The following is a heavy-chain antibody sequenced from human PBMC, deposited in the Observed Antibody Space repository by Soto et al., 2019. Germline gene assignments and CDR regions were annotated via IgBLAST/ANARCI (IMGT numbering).Heavy chain of an antibody. CDR1: GFTFSSYG. CDR2: ISYDGSNK. V-gene: IGHV3-30*18. CDR3: ANSGELRYYYYGMDV. Sequence: GGSLRLSCAASGFTFSSYGMHWVRQAPGKGLEWVAVISYDGSNKYYADSVKGRFTISRDNSKNTLYLQMNSLRAEDTAVYYCANSGELRYYYYGMDVWGQGTTVTVSS. D-gene: IGHD1-7*01. J-gene: IGHJ6*02.